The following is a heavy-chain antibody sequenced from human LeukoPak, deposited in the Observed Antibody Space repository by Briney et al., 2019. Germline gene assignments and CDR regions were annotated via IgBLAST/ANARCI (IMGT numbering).Heavy chain of an antibody. CDR3: ARGALLWFGEPNPFDY. Sequence: SETLSLTCAVYGGSFSGYYWRWIRQPPGKGLEWIGEINHSGSTNYNPSLKSRVTISVDTSKNQFSLKLSSVTAADTAVYYCARGALLWFGEPNPFDYWGQGTLVTVSS. J-gene: IGHJ4*02. CDR2: INHSGST. V-gene: IGHV4-34*01. CDR1: GGSFSGYY. D-gene: IGHD3-10*01.